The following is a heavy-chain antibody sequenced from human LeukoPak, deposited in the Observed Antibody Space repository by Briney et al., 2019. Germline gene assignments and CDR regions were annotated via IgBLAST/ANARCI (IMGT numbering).Heavy chain of an antibody. CDR3: ARGVDTAMDGADY. Sequence: PSETLSLTCAVYGGSFSGYYWSWIRQPPGKGLEWIGEINHSGSTNCNPSLKSRVTISVDTSKNQFSLKLSSVTAADTAVYYCARGVDTAMDGADYWGQGTLVTVSS. CDR1: GGSFSGYY. V-gene: IGHV4-34*01. CDR2: INHSGST. D-gene: IGHD5-18*01. J-gene: IGHJ4*02.